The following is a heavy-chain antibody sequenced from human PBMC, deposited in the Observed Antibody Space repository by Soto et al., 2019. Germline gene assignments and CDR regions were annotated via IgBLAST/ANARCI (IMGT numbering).Heavy chain of an antibody. CDR3: VKDGGYCSSATCYSPRNHYFDA. D-gene: IGHD2-2*01. V-gene: IGHV3-7*03. CDR1: GFDFSVYW. J-gene: IGHJ5*02. Sequence: LXGSLRLSGAASGFDFSVYWMSWVRQAPGKGPEWVANIKFDGSEKQYVDSVKGRFTISRDNARNSVFLQMNSLRAGDTAVYYCVKDGGYCSSATCYSPRNHYFDAWGQGTLVTVSS. CDR2: IKFDGSEK.